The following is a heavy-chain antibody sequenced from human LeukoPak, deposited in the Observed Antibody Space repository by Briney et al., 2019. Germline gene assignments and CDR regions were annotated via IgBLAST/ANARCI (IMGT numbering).Heavy chain of an antibody. CDR3: ARDQGGIYDSSSYYLY. Sequence: PSETLSLTCAVYGGSFSGYYWSWIRQPPGKGLEWIGEINHSGSTNYNPSLKSRVTISVDTSKNQFSLKLSSVTAADTAVYYCARDQGGIYDSSSYYLYWGQGTLVTVSS. J-gene: IGHJ4*02. V-gene: IGHV4-34*01. CDR2: INHSGST. CDR1: GGSFSGYY. D-gene: IGHD3-22*01.